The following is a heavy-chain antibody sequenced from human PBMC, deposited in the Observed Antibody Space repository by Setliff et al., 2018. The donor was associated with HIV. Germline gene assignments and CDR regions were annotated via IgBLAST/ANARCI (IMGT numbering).Heavy chain of an antibody. V-gene: IGHV3-49*02. CDR3: TSYFFSRSGYYHISPFVDP. D-gene: IGHD3-22*01. J-gene: IGHJ5*02. CDR2: IRSKAYGGTT. Sequence: WIRQDPGRGLEWVGFIRSKAYGGTTQYAASVKGRFTISRDDSKSITYLQVNSLKTEDTAAYYCTSYFFSRSGYYHISPFVDPWGQGTLVTVSS.